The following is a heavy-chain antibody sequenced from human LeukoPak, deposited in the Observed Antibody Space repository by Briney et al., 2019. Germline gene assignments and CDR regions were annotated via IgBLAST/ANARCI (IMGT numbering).Heavy chain of an antibody. CDR1: GGSFSGYY. V-gene: IGHV4-34*01. Sequence: SETLSLTCAGYGGSFSGYYWSWIRQPPGKGLEWIGEINHSGSTNYNPSLKSRVTISVDTSKNQFSLKLSSVTAADTAVYYCARSPEGSGTDYWGQGTLVTVSS. CDR3: ARSPEGSGTDY. D-gene: IGHD3-10*01. J-gene: IGHJ4*02. CDR2: INHSGST.